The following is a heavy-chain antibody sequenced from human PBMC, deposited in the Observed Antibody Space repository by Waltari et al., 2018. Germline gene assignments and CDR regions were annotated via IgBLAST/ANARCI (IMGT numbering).Heavy chain of an antibody. CDR3: QRGDY. CDR2: INQDGSGE. V-gene: IGHV3-7*04. Sequence: EVQLVASGGGLVQPGGSLSLSCAASGFTFSNFWMSWARQAPGKGLEWVANINQDGSGEYYVDSVKGRFTISRDNAKNSLYLQMNSLRAEDTAVYYCQRGDYWGQGTLVTVSS. CDR1: GFTFSNFW. J-gene: IGHJ4*02.